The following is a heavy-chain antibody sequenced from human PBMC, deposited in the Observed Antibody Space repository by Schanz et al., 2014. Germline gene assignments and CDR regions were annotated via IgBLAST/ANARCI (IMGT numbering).Heavy chain of an antibody. D-gene: IGHD6-13*01. CDR3: ARGYSNIWSPMAY. J-gene: IGHJ4*02. Sequence: EVQLVESGGGLVEPGGSLRLSCEASGFTFSTSAMSWVRQAPGKGLEWVSSLGGSTGGIYYADSVRGRFTISRDNFKNRLYLQMNSLRLEDTAVYYCARGYSNIWSPMAYWGQGTLVTVSS. CDR2: LGGSTGGI. V-gene: IGHV3-23*04. CDR1: GFTFSTSA.